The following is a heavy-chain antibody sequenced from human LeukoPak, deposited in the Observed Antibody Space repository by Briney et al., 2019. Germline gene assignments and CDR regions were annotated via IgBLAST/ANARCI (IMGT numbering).Heavy chain of an antibody. CDR2: INHSGST. D-gene: IGHD2-8*01. J-gene: IGHJ5*02. V-gene: IGHV4-34*01. CDR1: GGSFSGYY. CDR3: ARGRVDIVLMVYARPRNNWFDP. Sequence: PSETLSLTCAAYGGSFSGYYWSWIRQPPGKGLEWIGEINHSGSTNYNPSLKSRVTISVDTSKNQFSLKLSSVTAADTAVYYCARGRVDIVLMVYARPRNNWFDPWGQGTLVTVSS.